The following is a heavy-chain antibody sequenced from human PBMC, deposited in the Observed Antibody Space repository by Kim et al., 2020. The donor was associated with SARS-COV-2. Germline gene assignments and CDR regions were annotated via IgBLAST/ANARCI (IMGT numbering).Heavy chain of an antibody. CDR2: IWYDGSNK. CDR3: AKDEGLRYFDWLLGGYYYYYGMDV. J-gene: IGHJ6*02. Sequence: GGSLRLSCAASGFTFSSYGMHWVRQAPGKGLEWVAVIWYDGSNKYYADSVKGRFTISRDNSKNTLYLQMNSLRAEDTAVYYCAKDEGLRYFDWLLGGYYYYYGMDVWGQGTTVTVSS. D-gene: IGHD3-9*01. V-gene: IGHV3-33*06. CDR1: GFTFSSYG.